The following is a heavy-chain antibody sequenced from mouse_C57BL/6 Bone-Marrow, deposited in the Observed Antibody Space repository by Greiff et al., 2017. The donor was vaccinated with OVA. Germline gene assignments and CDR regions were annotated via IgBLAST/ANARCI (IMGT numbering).Heavy chain of an antibody. D-gene: IGHD1-1*01. CDR2: IHPNSGST. Sequence: QVQLQQPGAELVKPGASVKLSCKASGYTFTSYWMHWVKQRPGQGLEWIGMIHPNSGSTNYNEKFKSKATLTVDKSSSTAYMQLSILTSEVSAVYYCARGGVAYYGSSYGYFDVWGTGTTVTVSS. CDR3: ARGGVAYYGSSYGYFDV. J-gene: IGHJ1*03. CDR1: GYTFTSYW. V-gene: IGHV1-64*01.